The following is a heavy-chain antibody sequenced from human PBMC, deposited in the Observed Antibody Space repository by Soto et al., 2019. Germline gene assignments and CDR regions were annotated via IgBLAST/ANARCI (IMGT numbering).Heavy chain of an antibody. V-gene: IGHV1-8*01. CDR1: GYTFTSYD. CDR2: MNPNSGNT. J-gene: IGHJ4*02. CDR3: ALRYCSGGSCYSEVRY. D-gene: IGHD2-15*01. Sequence: ASVKVSCKASGYTFTSYDINWVRQATGQGLEWMGWMNPNSGNTGYAQKLQGRVTMTRNTSISTAYMELSSLRSEDTAEYYCALRYCSGGSCYSEVRYWGQGTLVTVSS.